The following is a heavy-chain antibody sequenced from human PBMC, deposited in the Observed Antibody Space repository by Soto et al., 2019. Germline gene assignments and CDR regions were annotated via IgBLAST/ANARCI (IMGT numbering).Heavy chain of an antibody. CDR1: GFTFTNYA. CDR3: AKDLDDYSSAIDF. J-gene: IGHJ4*02. V-gene: IGHV3-23*01. CDR2: ISASGGLK. D-gene: IGHD4-4*01. Sequence: EVQLSESGGDLRQPGGSLRLSCAASGFTFTNYAMTWVRQTPGKGLEWVSGISASGGLKYYADSVQGRFTVSRDNSKNILYLEMNSLRAEDTAVYYCAKDLDDYSSAIDFWGQGTLVTVSS.